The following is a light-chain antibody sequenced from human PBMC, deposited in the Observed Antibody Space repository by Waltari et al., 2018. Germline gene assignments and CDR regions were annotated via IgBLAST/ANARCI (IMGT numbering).Light chain of an antibody. V-gene: IGKV1-39*01. CDR3: QQSYRDVGFR. CDR2: STS. CDR1: QRISSY. J-gene: IGKJ2*03. Sequence: DIQMTQSPSSLSASVGDRVTITCRAAQRISSYLNWYQVKPGKAPKLLIYSTSTLQNGVPSRFSGSGAGTQFTLTISGLQPEDFATYYCQQSYRDVGFRFGQGTELE.